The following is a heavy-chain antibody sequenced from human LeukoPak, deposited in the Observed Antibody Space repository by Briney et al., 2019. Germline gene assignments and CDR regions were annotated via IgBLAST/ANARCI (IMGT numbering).Heavy chain of an antibody. V-gene: IGHV1-2*02. CDR2: INPNSGGT. CDR3: ARSQNDYGDYVSFDY. J-gene: IGHJ4*02. Sequence: ASVKVSCKASGYTFTSYDINWVRQATGQGLEWMGWINPNSGGTNYAQKFQGRVTMTRDTSISTAYMELSRLRSDDTAVYYCARSQNDYGDYVSFDYWGQGTLVTVSS. D-gene: IGHD4-17*01. CDR1: GYTFTSYD.